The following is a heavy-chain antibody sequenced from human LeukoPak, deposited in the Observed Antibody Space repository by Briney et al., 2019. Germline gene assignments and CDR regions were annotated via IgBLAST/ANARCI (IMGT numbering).Heavy chain of an antibody. CDR1: GFTFSSYA. V-gene: IGHV3-15*01. CDR2: IKSKTDGGTT. J-gene: IGHJ5*02. D-gene: IGHD5-24*01. Sequence: GGSLRLSCAASGFTFSSYAMSWVRQAPGKGLEWVGRIKSKTDGGTTDYAAPVKGRFTISRDDSKNTLYLQMNSLKTEDTAVYYCTTDPSRDGYNSWGQGTLVTVSS. CDR3: TTDPSRDGYNS.